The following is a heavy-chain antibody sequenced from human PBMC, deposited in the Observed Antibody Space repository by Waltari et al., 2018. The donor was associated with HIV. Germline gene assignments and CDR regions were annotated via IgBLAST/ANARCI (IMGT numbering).Heavy chain of an antibody. CDR3: ARIFKGALDS. CDR1: GFPLSTDGVC. Sequence: QVTLRESGPALVKPTQTLTLTCNFSGFPLSTDGVCVSWVRQSPGQAPEWLEHIDWRGNGFSNRPLGTRLTISKDTTRDEVVIRLTNVDPVDTGTYYCARIFKGALDSWGPGTLVTVSS. V-gene: IGHV2-70*17. CDR2: IDWRGNG. J-gene: IGHJ4*02.